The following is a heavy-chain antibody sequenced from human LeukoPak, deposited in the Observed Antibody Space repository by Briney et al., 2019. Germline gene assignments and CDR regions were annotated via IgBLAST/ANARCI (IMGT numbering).Heavy chain of an antibody. CDR2: ISSNGGST. CDR1: GFTFSSYA. CDR3: ARGSYSSSWKTFDY. V-gene: IGHV3-64*01. J-gene: IGHJ4*02. D-gene: IGHD6-13*01. Sequence: GGSLRLSCAASGFTFSSYAMHWVRQAPGKGLEYVSAISSNGGSTYYANSVKGRFTISRDNSKNTLYLQMGSLRADDTAMYYCARGSYSSSWKTFDYWGQGTLVTASS.